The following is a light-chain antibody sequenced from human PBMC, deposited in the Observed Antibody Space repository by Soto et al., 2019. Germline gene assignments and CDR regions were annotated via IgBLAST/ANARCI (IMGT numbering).Light chain of an antibody. CDR2: DAT. V-gene: IGLV2-14*03. J-gene: IGLJ2*01. CDR3: SSYISSTTLVV. CDR1: SSDIGYNY. Sequence: QSALTQAASVSGSPGQSITISCTGTSSDIGYNYISWYQQHPGKAPKLMIFDATNRPSGVSNRFSGSKSANTASLTISGLQAEDEADYYCSSYISSTTLVVFGGGTKVTVL.